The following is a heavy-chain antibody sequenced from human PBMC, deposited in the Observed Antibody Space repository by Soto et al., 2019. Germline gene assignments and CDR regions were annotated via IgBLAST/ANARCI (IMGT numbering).Heavy chain of an antibody. Sequence: QVQLVESGGGVVQPGRSLRLSCAASGFTVSSYGMHWVRQAPGKGLEWVAVISYDGSNKYYADSVKGRFTISRDNSKNTLYLQMNSLRAEDTAVYYCAKDIAVAGYYYYGMDVWGQGTTVTVSS. CDR2: ISYDGSNK. J-gene: IGHJ6*02. D-gene: IGHD6-19*01. CDR1: GFTVSSYG. V-gene: IGHV3-30*18. CDR3: AKDIAVAGYYYYGMDV.